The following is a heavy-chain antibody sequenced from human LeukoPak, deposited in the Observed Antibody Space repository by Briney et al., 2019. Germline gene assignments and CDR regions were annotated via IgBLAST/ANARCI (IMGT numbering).Heavy chain of an antibody. CDR1: GYSLTCYW. J-gene: IGHJ4*02. D-gene: IGHD3-22*01. Sequence: ESLKTSRNGPGYSLTCYWIGWVRPMPGKGLEWMGIIYPGESDPRYSPSSQDQFPISGDKFTRTAYLQWSSLKASDIAMYYSAGSHCYNSSGYYAAATLDCWGQGTLVTVSS. CDR2: IYPGESDP. V-gene: IGHV5-51*01. CDR3: AGSHCYNSSGYYAAATLDC.